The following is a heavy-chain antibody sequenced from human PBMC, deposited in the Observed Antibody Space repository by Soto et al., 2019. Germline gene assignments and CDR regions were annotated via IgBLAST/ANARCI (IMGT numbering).Heavy chain of an antibody. Sequence: QFQLVQSGAEVKKPGSSVKVSCKASGGTFSSYTISWVRQAPGQGLEWMGRIIPILGIANYAQKFQGRVTITADKSTSKAYMELSRLRSEDTAVYYCATAIIAGAEYWVQGTLVNVYS. CDR3: ATAIIAGAEY. V-gene: IGHV1-69*02. D-gene: IGHD3-10*01. CDR2: IIPILGIA. J-gene: IGHJ4*02. CDR1: GGTFSSYT.